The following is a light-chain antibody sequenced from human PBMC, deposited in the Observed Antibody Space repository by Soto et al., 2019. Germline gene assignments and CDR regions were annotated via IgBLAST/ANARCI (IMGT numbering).Light chain of an antibody. CDR2: GNT. CDR3: QSYDSTLGARYV. V-gene: IGLV1-40*01. J-gene: IGLJ1*01. CDR1: SSNIGAGYD. Sequence: QSVLTQPPSVSGAPGQRVTISCTGSSSNIGAGYDVHWYQQRPGTAPKLLIFGNTNRPSGVPDRFSGSKSGTSASLAITGLGAEDEGEYYCQSYDSTLGARYVFGTGTKLTVL.